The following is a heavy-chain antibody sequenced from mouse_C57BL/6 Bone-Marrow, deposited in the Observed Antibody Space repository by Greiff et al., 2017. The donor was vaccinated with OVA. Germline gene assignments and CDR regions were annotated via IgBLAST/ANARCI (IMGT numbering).Heavy chain of an antibody. J-gene: IGHJ4*01. V-gene: IGHV1-15*01. D-gene: IGHD2-4*01. CDR2: IDPETGGT. CDR3: TRPSLYDYEGAMDY. Sequence: QVQLKESGAELVRPGASVTLSCKASGYTFTDYEMHWVKQTPVHGLEWIGAIDPETGGTAYNQKFKGKAILTADKSSSTAYMELRSLTSEDSAVYYCTRPSLYDYEGAMDYWGQGTSVTVSS. CDR1: GYTFTDYE.